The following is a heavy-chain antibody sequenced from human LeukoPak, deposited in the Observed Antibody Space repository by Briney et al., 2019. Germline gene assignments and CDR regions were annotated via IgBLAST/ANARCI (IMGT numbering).Heavy chain of an antibody. J-gene: IGHJ4*02. CDR3: STVEHF. D-gene: IGHD1/OR15-1a*01. Sequence: PGGSLRLSCSASGLTLSGYWMHWVRQIPGKGLVWVLRIDSDGSGTSYADSVKGRFTISRDDVKNMLYLQMNSLRVEDTGLYYCSTVEHFWGQGTLVTVSS. CDR2: IDSDGSGT. CDR1: GLTLSGYW. V-gene: IGHV3-74*01.